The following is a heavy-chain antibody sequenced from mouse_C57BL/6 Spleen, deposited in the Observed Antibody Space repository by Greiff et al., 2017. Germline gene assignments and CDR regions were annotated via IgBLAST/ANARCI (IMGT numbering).Heavy chain of an antibody. CDR3: ARGVYYGNYWYFDV. V-gene: IGHV1-26*01. Sequence: EVQLQQSGPELVKPGASVKISCKASGYTFTDYYMNWVKQSHGKSLEWIGDINPNNGGTSYNQKFKGKATLTVDKSSSTAYMELRSLTSEDSAVYYCARGVYYGNYWYFDVWGTGTTVTVSS. CDR2: INPNNGGT. CDR1: GYTFTDYY. D-gene: IGHD2-1*01. J-gene: IGHJ1*03.